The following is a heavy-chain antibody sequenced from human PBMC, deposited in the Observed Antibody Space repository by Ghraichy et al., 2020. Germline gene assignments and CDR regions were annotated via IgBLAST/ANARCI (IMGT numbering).Heavy chain of an antibody. Sequence: GSLSLTCTVSGDSITGHYWSWIRQPPGKGLEWIGYIFYTGSTNSNPSLKSRVTISVDTSKNQFSLKLSSVTAADTAVYYCASKTVAWYFDLWGRGTLVTVSS. CDR2: IFYTGST. J-gene: IGHJ2*01. CDR1: GDSITGHY. D-gene: IGHD2-21*01. CDR3: ASKTVAWYFDL. V-gene: IGHV4-59*11.